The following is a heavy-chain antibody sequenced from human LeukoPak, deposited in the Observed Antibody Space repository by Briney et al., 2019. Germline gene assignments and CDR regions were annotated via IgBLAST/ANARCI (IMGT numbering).Heavy chain of an antibody. J-gene: IGHJ4*02. CDR2: IRYDGSDK. V-gene: IGHV3-30*02. Sequence: PGGSLRLSCAASGFIFSSYGMHWVRQAPGKGLEWVAFIRYDGSDKYYADSVKGRFTISRDNSKNTVYLQMNSLRAEDTVVCYCAKDHLDYDFWSGYCFDYWGQGTLVTVSS. CDR1: GFIFSSYG. CDR3: AKDHLDYDFWSGYCFDY. D-gene: IGHD3-3*01.